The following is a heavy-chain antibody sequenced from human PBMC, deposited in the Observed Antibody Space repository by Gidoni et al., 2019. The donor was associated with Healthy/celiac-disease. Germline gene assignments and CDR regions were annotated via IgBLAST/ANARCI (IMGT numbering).Heavy chain of an antibody. D-gene: IGHD5-18*01. J-gene: IGHJ4*02. CDR3: ARGFHSDTAQEET. V-gene: IGHV4-34*01. Sequence: QVQLQQCGAGLLKPSETLSLTCAVYGGSFSGYYWSWIRQPPGKGLEWIGEINHSGSTNYNPALKIRVTISVNTSKNQFSLKLSSVTAADTAVYYCARGFHSDTAQEETWGQGTLVTVSS. CDR1: GGSFSGYY. CDR2: INHSGST.